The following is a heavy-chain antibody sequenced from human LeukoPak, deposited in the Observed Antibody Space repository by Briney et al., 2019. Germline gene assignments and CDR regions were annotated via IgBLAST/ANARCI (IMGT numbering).Heavy chain of an antibody. J-gene: IGHJ4*02. D-gene: IGHD2-21*01. CDR3: ARENFYRGSVLEH. CDR1: GFTVSSNY. V-gene: IGHV3-53*01. CDR2: IYSGGST. Sequence: PGGSLRLSCAASGFTVSSNYMSWVRQAPGKGLEWVSVIYSGGSTYYADSVKGRFTISRDNSKNTLYLQMNSLRAEDTAVYYCARENFYRGSVLEHWGQGTLVTVSS.